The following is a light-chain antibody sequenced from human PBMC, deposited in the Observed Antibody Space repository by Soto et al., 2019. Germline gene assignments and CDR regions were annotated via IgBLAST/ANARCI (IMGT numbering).Light chain of an antibody. CDR2: EGS. CDR1: SSDVGSYNL. Sequence: QSALTQPASVSGSPGQSITISCTGTSSDVGSYNLVSWYQQHPGKAPKLMIYEGSKRPSGVSNRFSGSKSGNTASLTLSGLQAEDEADYYCCSYAGSLLVFGGGTKLTVL. CDR3: CSYAGSLLV. V-gene: IGLV2-23*01. J-gene: IGLJ2*01.